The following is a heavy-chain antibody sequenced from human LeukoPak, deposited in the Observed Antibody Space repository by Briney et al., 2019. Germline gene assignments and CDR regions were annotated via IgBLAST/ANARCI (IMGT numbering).Heavy chain of an antibody. CDR1: GFTFSSYG. CDR3: AEGFGGSNFDY. D-gene: IGHD2-15*01. V-gene: IGHV3-30*18. J-gene: IGHJ4*02. Sequence: GGSLRLSCAASGFTFSSYGMHWVRQAPGKGLEWVAVISYDGSNKYYADSVKGRFTISRDNSKNTLYLQMNSLRAEDTAVYYCAEGFGGSNFDYWGQGTLVTVSS. CDR2: ISYDGSNK.